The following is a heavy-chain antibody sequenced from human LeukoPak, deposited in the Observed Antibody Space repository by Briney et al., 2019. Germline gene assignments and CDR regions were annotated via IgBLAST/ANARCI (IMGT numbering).Heavy chain of an antibody. J-gene: IGHJ4*02. D-gene: IGHD1-1*01. Sequence: GGSLRLSCEVSGFSFSAYNMNWVRQAPGKGLEWVSSISSSSSYIYYADSVKGRFTISRDNAKNSLYLQMNSLRAEATAVYYCARETGTPDYWGQGTLVTVSS. CDR1: GFSFSAYN. V-gene: IGHV3-21*01. CDR2: ISSSSSYI. CDR3: ARETGTPDY.